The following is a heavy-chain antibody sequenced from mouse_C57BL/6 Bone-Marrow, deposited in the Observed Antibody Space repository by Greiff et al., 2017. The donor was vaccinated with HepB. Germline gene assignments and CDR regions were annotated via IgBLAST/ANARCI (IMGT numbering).Heavy chain of an antibody. J-gene: IGHJ4*01. Sequence: VQLQQSGAELVRPGASVKLSCTASGFNIKDDYMHWVKQRPEQGLEWIGWIDPENGDTEYASKFQGKATITADTTSNTAYLQHSSLTSEDTAVYYSTTLYYYERGYAMDYWGQGTSVTVSS. CDR2: IDPENGDT. CDR3: TTLYYYERGYAMDY. D-gene: IGHD1-1*01. CDR1: GFNIKDDY. V-gene: IGHV14-4*01.